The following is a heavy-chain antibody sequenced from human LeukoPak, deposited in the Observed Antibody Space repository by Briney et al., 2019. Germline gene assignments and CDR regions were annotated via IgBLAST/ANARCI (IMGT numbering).Heavy chain of an antibody. CDR1: VGSISSGNYY. CDR3: ARDWGIAAATPYYFDH. V-gene: IGHV4-61*09. Sequence: SETLSRTCTVSVGSISSGNYYYSWIRQSAGKGMECIGNIYMSGSTRYNPSLMSRVAMSVDTSKNQFSLKISSATAADTAVYYCARDWGIAAATPYYFDHWGQGILVTVSS. CDR2: IYMSGST. D-gene: IGHD6-13*01. J-gene: IGHJ4*02.